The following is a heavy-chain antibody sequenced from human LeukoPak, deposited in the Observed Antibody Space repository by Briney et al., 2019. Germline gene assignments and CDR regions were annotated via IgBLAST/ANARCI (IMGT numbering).Heavy chain of an antibody. CDR1: GFTFSSYA. J-gene: IGHJ4*02. Sequence: GGSLRLSCAASGFTFSSYAMSWVRQAPGKGLECVSTISGRGGSTFYADSVKGRFTISRDNSKNTLYLQLNSLRAEDTAVYYCARDDYGETFWGQGTLVTVSS. CDR3: ARDDYGETF. V-gene: IGHV3-23*01. D-gene: IGHD4-17*01. CDR2: ISGRGGST.